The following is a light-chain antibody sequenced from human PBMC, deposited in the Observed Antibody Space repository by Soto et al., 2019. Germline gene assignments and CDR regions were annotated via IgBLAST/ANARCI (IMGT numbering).Light chain of an antibody. CDR3: QNYHGSPWT. Sequence: DIQMTQSPSSLSASVGDRVTITCRASQGISNYLVWYQQIPGKVPKLLIYAATTLQSGVPSRFSGSGSGTDFTLTISGLQPEDVATYYCQNYHGSPWTFGQGTKVEIK. V-gene: IGKV1-27*01. J-gene: IGKJ1*01. CDR2: AAT. CDR1: QGISNY.